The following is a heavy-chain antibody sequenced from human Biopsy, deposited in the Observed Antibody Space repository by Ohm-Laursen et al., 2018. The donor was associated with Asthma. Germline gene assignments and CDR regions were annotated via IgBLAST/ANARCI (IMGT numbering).Heavy chain of an antibody. CDR2: IKRSDDST. D-gene: IGHD1-20*01. J-gene: IGHJ4*02. V-gene: IGHV1-46*02. CDR1: GFSFDNYF. CDR3: ARDYNWSPGDY. Sequence: GSSVKVSCKASGFSFDNYFMHWVRQAPGQGLEWIGLIKRSDDSTFYAQKFQGRVTMTWDTSTSTVYMELSTLRSEDTAMYYCARDYNWSPGDYWGQGTMVTVSS.